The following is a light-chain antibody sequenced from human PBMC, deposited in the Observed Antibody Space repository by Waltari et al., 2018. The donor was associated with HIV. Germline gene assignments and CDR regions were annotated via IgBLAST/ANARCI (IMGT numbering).Light chain of an antibody. J-gene: IGLJ2*01. CDR3: STSDNSLRRYV. CDR2: RND. Sequence: QSVLTQPPSASGTPGQTVTISCSGTTSNIGSNYVYWYQQLPGSPPQLLICRNDQRPSGVPDRFSGSKSGASASLAVSGLRSEDEADYFCSTSDNSLRRYVFGGGTRLTV. CDR1: TSNIGSNY. V-gene: IGLV1-47*01.